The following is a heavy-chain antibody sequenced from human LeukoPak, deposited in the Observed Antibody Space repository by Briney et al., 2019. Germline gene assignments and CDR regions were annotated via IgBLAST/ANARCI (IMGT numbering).Heavy chain of an antibody. Sequence: GGSLRLSCATSGFAFRSYGIHWVRQTPAKGLEWVAYIPYEGSKKYYADSVRGRFTISRDNSKNTAYLQMNSLRNDDTAMYYCAKDWSGNYNWFDPWGQGTLVTVSS. D-gene: IGHD3-3*01. J-gene: IGHJ5*02. CDR1: GFAFRSYG. V-gene: IGHV3-30*02. CDR3: AKDWSGNYNWFDP. CDR2: IPYEGSKK.